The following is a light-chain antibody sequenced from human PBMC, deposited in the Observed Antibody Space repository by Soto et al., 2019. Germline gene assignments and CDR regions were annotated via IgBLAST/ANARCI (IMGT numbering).Light chain of an antibody. CDR2: AAT. J-gene: IGKJ5*01. Sequence: DVQMTQSPSSLSASVGDRVIITCRASQGISNYLVWYQHKPGSAPKVLIYAATTLQSGVPSRFSGSGSGTDFILTISSLQPEDVATYYCQKYNSAPWTFGLGTRLEI. CDR3: QKYNSAPWT. CDR1: QGISNY. V-gene: IGKV1-27*01.